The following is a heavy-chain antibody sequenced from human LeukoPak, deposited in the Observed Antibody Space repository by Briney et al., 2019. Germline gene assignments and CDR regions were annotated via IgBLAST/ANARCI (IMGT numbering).Heavy chain of an antibody. Sequence: ETLSLTCTVSGGSISSSSYYWGWIRQPPGKGLEWVSGIGSNGVNTYYADSAKGRFTISRDNSKNTVYLQMNSLRAEDTALYYCVRAYTTSGTYSEPWGQGTLVTVSS. J-gene: IGHJ4*02. CDR1: GGSISSSSYY. CDR2: IGSNGVNT. CDR3: VRAYTTSGTYSEP. V-gene: IGHV3-23*01. D-gene: IGHD1-26*01.